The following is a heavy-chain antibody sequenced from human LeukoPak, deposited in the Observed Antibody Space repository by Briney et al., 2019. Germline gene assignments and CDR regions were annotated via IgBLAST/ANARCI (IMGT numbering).Heavy chain of an antibody. CDR3: ARQREEMTMVRGVKYYFDY. CDR2: IYYSGST. V-gene: IGHV4-38-2*01. CDR1: DYSISSGYY. D-gene: IGHD3-10*01. Sequence: PSETLSLTXAVSDYSISSGYYWGWFRQTPGKGLEWIGSIYYSGSTYYNPSLKSRVTISVDTSKNQFSLKLSSVTAADTAVYYCARQREEMTMVRGVKYYFDYWGQGTLVTVSS. J-gene: IGHJ4*02.